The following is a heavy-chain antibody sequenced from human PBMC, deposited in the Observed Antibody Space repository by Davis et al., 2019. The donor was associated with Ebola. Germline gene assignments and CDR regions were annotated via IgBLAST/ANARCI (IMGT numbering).Heavy chain of an antibody. CDR3: ARKDIVVVPAVNKGYYGMDV. V-gene: IGHV1-46*01. J-gene: IGHJ6*02. D-gene: IGHD2-2*01. Sequence: ASVTVSCKASGYTFTSYYMHWVRQAPGQGLEWMGIINPSGGSTSYAQKFQGRVTMTRNTSISTAYMELSSLRSEDTAVYYCARKDIVVVPAVNKGYYGMDVWGQGTTVTVSS. CDR2: INPSGGST. CDR1: GYTFTSYY.